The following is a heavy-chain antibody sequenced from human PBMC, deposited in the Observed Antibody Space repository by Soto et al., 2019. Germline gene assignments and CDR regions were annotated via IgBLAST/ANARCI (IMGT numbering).Heavy chain of an antibody. Sequence: PSETLSLTCTVSGGSITSYYWSWIRQPPGKGLEWIGYIYYSGSTNYTPSLKSRVTISVDTSKNQFSLKLRSVIVADTAVYHCARFVRSCSGTTCYTRADVWGQGTTVTVSS. CDR1: GGSITSYY. CDR3: ARFVRSCSGTTCYTRADV. CDR2: IYYSGST. D-gene: IGHD2-2*02. V-gene: IGHV4-59*01. J-gene: IGHJ6*02.